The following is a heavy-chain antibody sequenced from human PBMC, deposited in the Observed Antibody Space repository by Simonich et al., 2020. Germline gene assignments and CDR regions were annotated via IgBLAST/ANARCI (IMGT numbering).Heavy chain of an antibody. CDR2: IKHSGHT. Sequence: QVQLQQWGAGLLKPSETLSLTCAVYGGSFSGYYWSWTHQPPGKGLEWSGEIKHSGHTNYTPTRKRRVNISVDTSKNQFSLKLSSATAADTAVYYCARCGLVNYDILTGYHNWFDPWGQGTLVTVSS. CDR1: GGSFSGYY. J-gene: IGHJ5*02. D-gene: IGHD3-9*01. CDR3: ARCGLVNYDILTGYHNWFDP. V-gene: IGHV4-34*01.